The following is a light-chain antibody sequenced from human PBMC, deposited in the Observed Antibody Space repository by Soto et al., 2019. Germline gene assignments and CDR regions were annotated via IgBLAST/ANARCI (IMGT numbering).Light chain of an antibody. CDR2: EGN. V-gene: IGLV2-23*01. Sequence: QSVLTQPASVSGSPGQSITICFTVTIRNVGSYKLVSWYQQHPGKAPKLRIFEGNKRPSGVSNRFSGSKSGNTASLTISGLKVEDEADYYCCSSGGSPTYVFGTGTKVTVL. CDR1: IRNVGSYKL. J-gene: IGLJ1*01. CDR3: CSSGGSPTYV.